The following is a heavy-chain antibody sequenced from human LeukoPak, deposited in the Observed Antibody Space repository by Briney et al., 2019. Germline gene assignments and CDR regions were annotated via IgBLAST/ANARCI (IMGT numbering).Heavy chain of an antibody. J-gene: IGHJ4*02. CDR2: ISSSSSTI. CDR3: AREGSTMVRGVIIRAYYFDY. Sequence: QPGGSLRLSCAASGLTFSSYSMNWVRQAPGKGLEWVSYISSSSSTIYYADSVKGRFTISRDNAKNSLYLQMNSLRDEDTAVYYCAREGSTMVRGVIIRAYYFDYWGQGTLVTVSS. CDR1: GLTFSSYS. D-gene: IGHD3-10*01. V-gene: IGHV3-48*02.